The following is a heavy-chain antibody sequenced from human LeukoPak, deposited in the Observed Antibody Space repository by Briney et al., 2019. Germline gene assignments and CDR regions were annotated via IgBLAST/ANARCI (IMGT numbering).Heavy chain of an antibody. CDR1: GYSFTSHW. CDR3: ARRQAGATVDY. V-gene: IGHV5-51*01. D-gene: IGHD1-26*01. J-gene: IGHJ4*02. CDR2: IYVGDSDT. Sequence: GESLKISCKGSGYSFTSHWIGWVRQMPGKGLEWMGIIYVGDSDTRYSPSFQGQVTISADKSISTVYLQWSSLKASDTAMYYCARRQAGATVDYWGQGTLVTVSS.